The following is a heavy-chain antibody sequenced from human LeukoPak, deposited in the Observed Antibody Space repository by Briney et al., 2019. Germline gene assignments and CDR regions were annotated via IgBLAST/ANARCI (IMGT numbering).Heavy chain of an antibody. V-gene: IGHV1-69*01. CDR3: ARGRGVIILVSYYYYGMDV. CDR2: IIPIFGTA. D-gene: IGHD3-10*01. J-gene: IGHJ6*04. Sequence: SVKVSCKASGGTFSSYAISWVRQAPGQGLEWMGGIIPIFGTANYAQKFQGRVTITADESTSTAYMELSSLRSEDTAVYYCARGRGVIILVSYYYYGMDVWGKGTTVTASS. CDR1: GGTFSSYA.